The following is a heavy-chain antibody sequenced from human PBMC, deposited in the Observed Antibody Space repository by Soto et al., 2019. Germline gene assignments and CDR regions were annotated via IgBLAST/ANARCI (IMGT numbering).Heavy chain of an antibody. J-gene: IGHJ6*02. V-gene: IGHV1-69*01. Sequence: QVQLVRSGAEVKKPGSSVKVSCKASGGTFGSYAISWVRQAPGQGLEWMGGIIPIPGTANYAQKFQDRVTIAADESTSTAYMELSSLRSEDTAVYYCARSQGSSTSLEIYYYYYYGMDVWGQGTTVTVSS. D-gene: IGHD2-2*01. CDR3: ARSQGSSTSLEIYYYYYYGMDV. CDR2: IIPIPGTA. CDR1: GGTFGSYA.